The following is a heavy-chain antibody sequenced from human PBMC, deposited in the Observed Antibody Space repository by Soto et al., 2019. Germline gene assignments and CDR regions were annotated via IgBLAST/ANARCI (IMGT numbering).Heavy chain of an antibody. CDR2: IYYSGRT. D-gene: IGHD6-13*01. J-gene: IGHJ5*02. V-gene: IGHV4-4*02. CDR3: AIGNLSSWYANWFDL. Sequence: SETLSLTCAVSGSSISSSNWWSWVRHPPGKGLEWIGEIYYSGRTNYNPALKSRVTISVDTSKNQFSLKLSSVTAADTAVYYCAIGNLSSWYANWFDLWGQGTLFTV. CDR1: GSSISSSNW.